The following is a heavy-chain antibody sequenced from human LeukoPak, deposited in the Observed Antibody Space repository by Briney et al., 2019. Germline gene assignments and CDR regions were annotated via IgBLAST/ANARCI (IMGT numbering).Heavy chain of an antibody. CDR2: IGSNGGST. V-gene: IGHV3-74*01. Sequence: PGGSLRLSCAASGFTFSNYWMHWVRQTPGKGLVWVSRIGSNGGSTNYADSVKGRFTISRDNAKNTLYLRMNSLRAEDTAVYYCARVTSLIAIDNWGQGTLVTVSS. D-gene: IGHD3-22*01. CDR1: GFTFSNYW. CDR3: ARVTSLIAIDN. J-gene: IGHJ4*02.